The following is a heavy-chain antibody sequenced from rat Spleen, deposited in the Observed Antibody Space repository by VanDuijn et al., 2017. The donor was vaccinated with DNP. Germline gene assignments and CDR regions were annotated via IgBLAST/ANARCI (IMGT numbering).Heavy chain of an antibody. V-gene: IGHV3-1*01. CDR1: GYSITSKY. CDR2: ISYSGTV. D-gene: IGHD3-7*01. CDR3: ARYEARGFAY. J-gene: IGHJ3*01. Sequence: EVQLQESGPGLVKPSQSLSLTCSVTGYSITSKYWGWIRKFPGNKMEWIGHISYSGTVNYNPSLKSRISITRDTSNNQLFLQLNSVTAEDTATYYCARYEARGFAYWGQGTLITVSS.